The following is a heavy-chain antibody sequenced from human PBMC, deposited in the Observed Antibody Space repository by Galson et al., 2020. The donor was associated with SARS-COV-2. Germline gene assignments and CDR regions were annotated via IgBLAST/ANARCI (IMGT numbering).Heavy chain of an antibody. CDR3: ARTRDGIFGVVISFDY. V-gene: IGHV3-7*03. Sequence: GESLKISCAASGFTFSSYWMSWVRQAPGKGLEWVANIKQDGSEKYYVDSVKGRFTISRDNAKNSLYLQMNSLRAEDTAVYYCARTRDGIFGVVISFDYWGQGTLVTVSS. CDR2: IKQDGSEK. J-gene: IGHJ4*02. CDR1: GFTFSSYW. D-gene: IGHD3-3*01.